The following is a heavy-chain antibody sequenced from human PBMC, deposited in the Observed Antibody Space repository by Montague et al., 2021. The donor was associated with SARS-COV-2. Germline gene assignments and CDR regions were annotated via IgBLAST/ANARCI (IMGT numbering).Heavy chain of an antibody. CDR2: IHSNDDK. Sequence: PVLVKPTQTLTLTCTFSGFSLSTPNVGVGWIRQPPGKALEWLALIHSNDDKRYSPSLQSRLTITKDTSKNQVVLSLTNVDPVDTATYYCTHLIRYYDIFTGIPFDYWGQGTQVTVSS. CDR3: THLIRYYDIFTGIPFDY. J-gene: IGHJ4*02. V-gene: IGHV2-5*01. CDR1: GFSLSTPNVG. D-gene: IGHD3-9*01.